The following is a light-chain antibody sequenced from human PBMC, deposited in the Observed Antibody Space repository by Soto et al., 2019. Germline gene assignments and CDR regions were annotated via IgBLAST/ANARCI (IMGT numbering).Light chain of an antibody. CDR1: SSDVGGYNY. CDR3: SSYADTNNVL. CDR2: EVI. J-gene: IGLJ2*01. Sequence: QSALTQPPSASGSPGQSVTISCTGASSDVGGYNYVSWYLQHPGKAPKLIIYEVIKRPSGVPDRFSGSKSGNTASLTVSGLQAEDEADYYCSSYADTNNVLFGGGTKVTVL. V-gene: IGLV2-8*01.